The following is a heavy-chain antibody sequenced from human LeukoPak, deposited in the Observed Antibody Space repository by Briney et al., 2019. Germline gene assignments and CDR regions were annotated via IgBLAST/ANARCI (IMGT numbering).Heavy chain of an antibody. Sequence: GGSLRLSCAASGFTFSDYSMNWVRQAPGKGLEWVSSLDPTGRHIYSADSLQGRFTISRDNARNSVFLQMNGLRAGDTAVYYCVRVSSARGFYFDLWGQGTLVTVSS. V-gene: IGHV3-21*06. CDR2: LDPTGRHI. CDR3: VRVSSARGFYFDL. CDR1: GFTFSDYS. J-gene: IGHJ4*02. D-gene: IGHD3-10*01.